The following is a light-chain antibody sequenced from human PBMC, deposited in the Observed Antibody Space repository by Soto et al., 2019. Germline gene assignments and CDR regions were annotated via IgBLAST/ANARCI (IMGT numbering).Light chain of an antibody. J-gene: IGKJ1*01. Sequence: DIQMTQSPYSLSASVGDRVTITCRASQSISSYLNWYQQKPGKAPKLLIYAPSSLQSGVPSRFSGSGSGTDFTLAISSLQPEDFATYYCQQSYSTPRAFGQGTKVDIK. CDR1: QSISSY. CDR2: APS. V-gene: IGKV1-39*01. CDR3: QQSYSTPRA.